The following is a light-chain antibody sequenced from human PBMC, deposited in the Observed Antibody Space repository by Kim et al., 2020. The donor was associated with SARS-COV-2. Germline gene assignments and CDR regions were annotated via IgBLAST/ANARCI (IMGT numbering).Light chain of an antibody. J-gene: IGKJ1*01. CDR2: GTS. Sequence: SPWETATLSCRASQSVSSSYSAWYQQKPGQAPRFVMYGTSGRATGIPDRFSGSGSGTEFTLTISRLEPEDFAVYYCQQYGSLPRTFGQGTKVEIK. V-gene: IGKV3-20*01. CDR3: QQYGSLPRT. CDR1: QSVSSSY.